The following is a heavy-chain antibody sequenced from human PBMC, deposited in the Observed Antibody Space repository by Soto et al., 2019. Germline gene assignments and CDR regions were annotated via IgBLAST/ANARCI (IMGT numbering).Heavy chain of an antibody. CDR1: GGFVNRDTHS. J-gene: IGHJ6*02. CDR2: IYSGGST. V-gene: IGHV4-61*01. D-gene: IGHD2-15*01. CDR3: ARFVRSCSATSCSTRADV. Sequence: QVQLQESGPGLVKPSETLSLTCTVSGGFVNRDTHSWSWIRQTPGKRLEWIGFIYSGGSTKNPSPRSRVTMSVDTSKNQFSLKLRSVIVADTAVYHCARFVRSCSATSCSTRADVWGQGITVTVSS.